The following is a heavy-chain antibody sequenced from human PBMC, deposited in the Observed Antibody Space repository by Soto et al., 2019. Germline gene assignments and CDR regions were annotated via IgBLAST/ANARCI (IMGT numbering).Heavy chain of an antibody. CDR3: ARDDHIVVVPTSLGVMDV. D-gene: IGHD2-2*01. V-gene: IGHV4-4*02. J-gene: IGHJ6*02. Sequence: NPXGSLSLTCAVYGFSISINKWWSWVRQPPVKGLEWIGEIYHSGSTNYNPSLKSRVTISLDKSKNQFSLKLTSVTAADSAVYYCARDDHIVVVPTSLGVMDVWGQGTTVTVSS. CDR1: GFSISINKW. CDR2: IYHSGST.